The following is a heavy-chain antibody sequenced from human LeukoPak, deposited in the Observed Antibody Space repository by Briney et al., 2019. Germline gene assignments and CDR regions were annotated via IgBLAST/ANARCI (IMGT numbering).Heavy chain of an antibody. J-gene: IGHJ4*02. Sequence: GGSLRLSCAASRFTFSSYAMSWVRQAPGKGLEWVSGVSGSGAGTYYADSVKGRFTISRDNSKNTLYLQMNSLRAEDTAVYYCAKVVRQLFDYWGQGTLVTVSS. CDR1: RFTFSSYA. CDR3: AKVVRQLFDY. CDR2: VSGSGAGT. V-gene: IGHV3-23*01. D-gene: IGHD3-10*01.